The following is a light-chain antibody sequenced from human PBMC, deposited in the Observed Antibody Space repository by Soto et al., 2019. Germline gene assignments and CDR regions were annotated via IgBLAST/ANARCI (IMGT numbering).Light chain of an antibody. Sequence: DIQMTQSPSSLSASVGDRVTITCRASQPIRTWVAWYQQKPDQAPKTLISAASTLESGVPSRFSGSGSGTDFTLTISSRQPEDFATYYCQQYQTHPLTFGGGTMVDIK. CDR3: QQYQTHPLT. CDR1: QPIRTW. CDR2: AAS. V-gene: IGKV1D-16*01. J-gene: IGKJ4*01.